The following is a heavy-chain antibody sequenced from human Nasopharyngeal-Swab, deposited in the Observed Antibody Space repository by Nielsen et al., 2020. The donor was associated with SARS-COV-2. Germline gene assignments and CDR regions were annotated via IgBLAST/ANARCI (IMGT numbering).Heavy chain of an antibody. J-gene: IGHJ6*03. D-gene: IGHD3-10*01. V-gene: IGHV1-3*01. CDR3: AREAHYYGSGSYPYYYMDV. CDR2: INAGNGNT. Sequence: RQAPGQRLEWMGWINAGNGNTKYSQKFQGRVTITRDTSASTAYMELSSLRSEDTAVYYCAREAHYYGSGSYPYYYMDVWGKGTTVTVSS.